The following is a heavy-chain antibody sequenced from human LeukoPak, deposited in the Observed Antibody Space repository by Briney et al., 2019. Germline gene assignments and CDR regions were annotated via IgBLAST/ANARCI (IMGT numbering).Heavy chain of an antibody. J-gene: IGHJ4*02. Sequence: SETLSLTCTVSGGSISSYYWSWIRQPAGKGLEWIGRIYTSGSTNYNPSLKSRVTMSVDTSKNQFSLNLSSMTAADTAVYYCASQAATGNYFDQWGQGTLVTVSS. CDR2: IYTSGST. D-gene: IGHD6-13*01. CDR3: ASQAATGNYFDQ. V-gene: IGHV4-4*07. CDR1: GGSISSYY.